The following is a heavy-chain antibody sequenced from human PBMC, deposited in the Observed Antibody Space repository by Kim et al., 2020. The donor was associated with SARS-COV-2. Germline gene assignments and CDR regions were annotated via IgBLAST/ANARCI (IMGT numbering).Heavy chain of an antibody. V-gene: IGHV4-39*07. CDR1: GGSISSSSYY. D-gene: IGHD6-13*01. CDR3: ARAQGIAAAEDY. Sequence: SETLSLTCTVSGGSISSSSYYWGWIRQPPGKGLEWIGSIYYSGSTYYNPSLKSRVTISVDTSKNQFSLKLSSVTAADTAVYYCARAQGIAAAEDYWGQGTLVTVSS. J-gene: IGHJ4*02. CDR2: IYYSGST.